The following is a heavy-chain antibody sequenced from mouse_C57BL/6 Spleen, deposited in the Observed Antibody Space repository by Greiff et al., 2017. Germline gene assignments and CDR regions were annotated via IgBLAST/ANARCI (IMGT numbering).Heavy chain of an antibody. D-gene: IGHD2-1*01. V-gene: IGHV1-61*01. Sequence: QVQLQQPGAELVRPESSVKLSCKASGYTFTSYWMDWVKQRPGQGLEWIGNIYPSDSETHYNQKFKDKATLTVDKSSSTAYMQLSSLTSEDSAVYYCARRGNYENDYWGQGTTLTVSS. CDR1: GYTFTSYW. J-gene: IGHJ2*01. CDR3: ARRGNYENDY. CDR2: IYPSDSET.